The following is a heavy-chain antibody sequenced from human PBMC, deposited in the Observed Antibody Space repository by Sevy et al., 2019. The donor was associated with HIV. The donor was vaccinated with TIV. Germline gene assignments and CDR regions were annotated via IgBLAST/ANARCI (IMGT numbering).Heavy chain of an antibody. CDR3: AKAPPGHCSSSSCPRAYYYYGMDV. J-gene: IGHJ6*02. D-gene: IGHD2-15*01. CDR2: ISGRGGST. CDR1: GFTFSSYA. V-gene: IGHV3-23*01. Sequence: GGSLRLSCAASGFTFSSYAMNWVHQAPGKGLEWVSAISGRGGSTYYADSVEGRFTMSRDISKNTLYLQMNSLRAEDTAVYYCAKAPPGHCSSSSCPRAYYYYGMDVWGQGTTVTVSS.